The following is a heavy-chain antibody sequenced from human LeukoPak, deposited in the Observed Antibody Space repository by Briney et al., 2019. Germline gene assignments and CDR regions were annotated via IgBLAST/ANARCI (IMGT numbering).Heavy chain of an antibody. CDR2: IYYSGST. CDR3: ARAEARTPWDIVVVPAAIWAGAHDAFDI. V-gene: IGHV4-59*08. Sequence: PSETLSLTCTVSGGSISSYYWSWIRQPPGKGLEWIGYIYYSGSTNYNPSLKSRVTISVDTSKNQFSLKLSSVTAADTAVYYCARAEARTPWDIVVVPAAIWAGAHDAFDIWGQGTMVTVSS. D-gene: IGHD2-2*01. CDR1: GGSISSYY. J-gene: IGHJ3*02.